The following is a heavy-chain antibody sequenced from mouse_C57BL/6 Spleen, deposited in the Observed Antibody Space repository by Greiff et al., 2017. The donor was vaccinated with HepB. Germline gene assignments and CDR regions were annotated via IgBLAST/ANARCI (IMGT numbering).Heavy chain of an antibody. V-gene: IGHV1-5*01. CDR3: TREDYYGSSYWFAY. CDR2: IYPGNSDT. CDR1: GYTFTSYW. D-gene: IGHD1-1*01. J-gene: IGHJ3*01. Sequence: VQLQQSGTVLARPGASVKMSCKTSGYTFTSYWMHWVKQRPGQGLEWIGAIYPGNSDTSYNQKFKGKAKLTAVTSASTAYMELSSLTNEDSAVYYCTREDYYGSSYWFAYWGQGTLVTVSA.